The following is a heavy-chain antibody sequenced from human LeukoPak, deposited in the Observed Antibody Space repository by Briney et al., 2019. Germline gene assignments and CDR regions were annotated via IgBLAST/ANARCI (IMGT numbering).Heavy chain of an antibody. Sequence: ASVTVSFKTSGYTSIDYDITWVRQAPGRGLEWMGWISVYNGNTNYAQELQGRVTMTTDTSASTAYMELSSLRSDDTAVYYCARDYQRQFYLYYFDYWGQGTLVTVSS. V-gene: IGHV1-18*01. CDR3: ARDYQRQFYLYYFDY. CDR1: GYTSIDYD. D-gene: IGHD2-2*01. J-gene: IGHJ4*02. CDR2: ISVYNGNT.